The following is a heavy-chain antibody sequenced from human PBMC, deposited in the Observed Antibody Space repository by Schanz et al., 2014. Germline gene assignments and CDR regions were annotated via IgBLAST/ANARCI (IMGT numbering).Heavy chain of an antibody. CDR3: ARDFSPTTPSSFDY. Sequence: QVQLVQSGAEVKKPGASVKVSCKASGYTFSSYGITWVRQAPGQGLEWMGWINGYNGHTLYAQKFQGRVTMTRDTSTSTVYMELSSLRSEDAAVYYCARDFSPTTPSSFDYWGQGTLVTVSS. J-gene: IGHJ4*02. CDR2: INGYNGHT. V-gene: IGHV1-18*01. D-gene: IGHD5-12*01. CDR1: GYTFSSYG.